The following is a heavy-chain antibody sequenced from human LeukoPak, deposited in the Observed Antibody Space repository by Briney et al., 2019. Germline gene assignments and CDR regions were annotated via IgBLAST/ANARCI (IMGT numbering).Heavy chain of an antibody. J-gene: IGHJ4*02. D-gene: IGHD2-2*01. CDR1: GGSFSGYY. CDR3: ARRRYWIVVVPAAMRSSYFDY. Sequence: PSETLSLTCAVYGGSFSGYYWSWIRQPPGKGLEWIGEINHSGSTNYNPSLKSRVTISVDTSKNQISLKLSSVTAADTAVYYCARRRYWIVVVPAAMRSSYFDYWGQGTLVTVSS. V-gene: IGHV4-34*01. CDR2: INHSGST.